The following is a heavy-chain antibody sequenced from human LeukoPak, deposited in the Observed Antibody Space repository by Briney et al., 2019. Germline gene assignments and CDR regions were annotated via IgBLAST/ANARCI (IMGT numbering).Heavy chain of an antibody. CDR2: INWNGGGT. V-gene: IGHV3-20*04. Sequence: PGGSLTLSCEASGFTFDDYGMSWVRQAPGKGLEWVSGINWNGGGTGYADSVKGRFTISRDNAKNSLYLQMNSLRAEDTALYYCARGTVKAAATDFDYWGQGTLVTVSS. J-gene: IGHJ4*02. D-gene: IGHD6-13*01. CDR3: ARGTVKAAATDFDY. CDR1: GFTFDDYG.